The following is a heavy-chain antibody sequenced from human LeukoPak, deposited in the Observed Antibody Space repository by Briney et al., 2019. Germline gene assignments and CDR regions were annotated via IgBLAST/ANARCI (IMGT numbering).Heavy chain of an antibody. D-gene: IGHD6-6*01. V-gene: IGHV3-21*01. CDR3: ASGFSSSPYFDY. CDR2: ITGSSSYI. CDR1: GFIFSSYG. Sequence: GGSLRLSCAASGFIFSSYGMNWVRQAPGKGLEWVSFITGSSSYIYYTDSVKGRFTISRDNAKNSLFLQMNSLRDEDTAVYYCASGFSSSPYFDYWGQGTLVTVSS. J-gene: IGHJ4*02.